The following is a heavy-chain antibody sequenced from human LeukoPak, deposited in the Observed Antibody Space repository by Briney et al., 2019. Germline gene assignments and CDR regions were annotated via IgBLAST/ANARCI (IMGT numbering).Heavy chain of an antibody. Sequence: GESLKISCKGSGYSFTSYWITWVRQMPGKGLEWMGRIDPRGSNTNYSPSFQGHVTISADESITTAFLQWTSLKASDTAMYYCARSLYYGSGRPQYNWFDTWGQGTLVTVSS. CDR1: GYSFTSYW. V-gene: IGHV5-10-1*01. CDR2: IDPRGSNT. J-gene: IGHJ5*02. D-gene: IGHD3-10*01. CDR3: ARSLYYGSGRPQYNWFDT.